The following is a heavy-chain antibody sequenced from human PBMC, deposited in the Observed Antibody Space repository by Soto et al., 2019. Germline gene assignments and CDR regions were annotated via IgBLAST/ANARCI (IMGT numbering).Heavy chain of an antibody. V-gene: IGHV4-59*08. J-gene: IGHJ3*02. CDR2: IYYSGST. CDR1: GGSIISYY. D-gene: IGHD2-15*01. Sequence: PSETLSLTCTVSGGSIISYYWSWILQPPWKGLEWIGYIYYSGSTNYNPSLKSRVTISVDTSKNQFSPKLSSVTAADTAVYYCARRSADDAFDIWGQGTMVTVSS. CDR3: ARRSADDAFDI.